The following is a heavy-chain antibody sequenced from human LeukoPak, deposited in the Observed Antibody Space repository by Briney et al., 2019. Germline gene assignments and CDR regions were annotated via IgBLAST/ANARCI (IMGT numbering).Heavy chain of an antibody. Sequence: SETLSLTCTVVGGAINSRNQYWGWIRQSPGKGLQWIGEVAHKGPTVYSPTLNRKYNPSLESRVTMSVDPSKNQFSLKLTSVTVADTATYYCVRQGTNSGYYLLDYWGPGHLVTVSS. V-gene: IGHV4-39*01. CDR2: VAHKGPTV. CDR3: VRQGTNSGYYLLDY. CDR1: GGAINSRNQY. J-gene: IGHJ4*02. D-gene: IGHD3-3*01.